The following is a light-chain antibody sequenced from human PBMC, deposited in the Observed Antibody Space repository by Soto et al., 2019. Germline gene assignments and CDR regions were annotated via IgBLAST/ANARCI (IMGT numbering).Light chain of an antibody. V-gene: IGKV3-20*01. CDR2: AAS. J-gene: IGKJ3*01. CDR3: QQYGSSLFS. CDR1: QSVSSTF. Sequence: EIVLTQSPGTLSLSPVERATLSCMASQSVSSTFLAWYQQKPGQAPRLLIYAASSRATGIPDRFSGSGSGTDFTLTISRLEPEDFAVYYCQQYGSSLFSFGPGTKVDIK.